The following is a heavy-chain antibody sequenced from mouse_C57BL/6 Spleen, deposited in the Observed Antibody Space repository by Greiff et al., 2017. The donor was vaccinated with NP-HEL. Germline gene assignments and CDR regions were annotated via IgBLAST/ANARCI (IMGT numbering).Heavy chain of an antibody. Sequence: QVQLQQPGAELVMPGASVKLSCKASGYTFTSYWMHWVKQRPGQGLEWIGEIDPSDSYTNYNQKFKGKSKLTVDKSSSTAYMQLSSLTSEDSAVYYGARGGLLYYYAMDYWSQGTSVTVSS. J-gene: IGHJ4*01. CDR3: ARGGLLYYYAMDY. CDR2: IDPSDSYT. D-gene: IGHD1-1*01. CDR1: GYTFTSYW. V-gene: IGHV1-69*01.